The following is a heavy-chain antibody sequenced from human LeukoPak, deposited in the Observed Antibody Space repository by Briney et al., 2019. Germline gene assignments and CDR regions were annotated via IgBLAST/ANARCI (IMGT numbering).Heavy chain of an antibody. CDR3: ARDPSGMITFGGSYRPFDY. CDR2: ISYDGSNK. Sequence: GGSLRLSCAASGFTFSSYAMHWVRQAPGKGLEWVAVISYDGSNKYYADSVKGRFTISRDNSKNTLYLQMNSLRAEDTAVYYCARDPSGMITFGGSYRPFDYWGQGTLVTVSS. CDR1: GFTFSSYA. J-gene: IGHJ4*02. V-gene: IGHV3-30*04. D-gene: IGHD3-16*02.